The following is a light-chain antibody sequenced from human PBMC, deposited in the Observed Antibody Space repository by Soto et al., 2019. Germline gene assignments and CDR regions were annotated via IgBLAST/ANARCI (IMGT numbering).Light chain of an antibody. CDR3: CSYAGSSTDVV. J-gene: IGLJ2*01. CDR1: SSDVGSYNL. Sequence: QSALTQPASVSGSPGQSITISCTGTSSDVGSYNLVSWYQQRPGKAPKLMIYEVSKRPSGVSNRFSGSKSGNTASLTISGLQAEDEADYYCCSYAGSSTDVVFGGGTKVTVL. V-gene: IGLV2-23*02. CDR2: EVS.